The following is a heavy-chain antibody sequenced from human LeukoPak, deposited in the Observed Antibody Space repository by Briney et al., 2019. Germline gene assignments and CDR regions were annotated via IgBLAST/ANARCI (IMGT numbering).Heavy chain of an antibody. CDR3: ARRGANDFGDSAGNFAYDI. J-gene: IGHJ3*02. CDR1: GGSLSPYW. CDR2: IKYSGHT. V-gene: IGHV4-34*01. Sequence: KPSETLSLTCEVYGGSLSPYWWSWIRQPQGKGLEWIGEIKYSGHTNYNPSLESRVTISVDTSKKQFSLKLSSVTVADTALYFCARRGANDFGDSAGNFAYDIWGQGTMVTASS. D-gene: IGHD4-17*01.